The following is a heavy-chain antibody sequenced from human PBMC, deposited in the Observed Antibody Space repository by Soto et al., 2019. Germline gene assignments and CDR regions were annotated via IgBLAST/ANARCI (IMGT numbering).Heavy chain of an antibody. CDR2: ISASGGTT. CDR1: GFTFTSSA. J-gene: IGHJ4*02. V-gene: IGHV3-23*01. Sequence: DVQLLESGGGLVQPGGSLRLSCAGSGFTFTSSAMSWVRQAPGKGLEWVSVISASGGTTYYADSVKGRFTISRDNSKNPLDLKMNSLRAEDTAVYHCAARIGSGRHFEYWGQGTLVTVSS. D-gene: IGHD3-10*01. CDR3: AARIGSGRHFEY.